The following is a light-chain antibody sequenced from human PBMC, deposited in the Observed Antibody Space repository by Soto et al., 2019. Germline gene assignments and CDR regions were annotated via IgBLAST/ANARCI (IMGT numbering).Light chain of an antibody. Sequence: VLTQSPGTLSLSPGERATLSCRASQSVSSSYLAWYQQNPGQAPRLLIYGASSRATGIPDRFSGSGSGTDFTLTISRLEPEDFAVYYCQQYGSSTELTFGGGTKVDIK. CDR3: QQYGSSTELT. V-gene: IGKV3-20*01. CDR1: QSVSSSY. CDR2: GAS. J-gene: IGKJ4*01.